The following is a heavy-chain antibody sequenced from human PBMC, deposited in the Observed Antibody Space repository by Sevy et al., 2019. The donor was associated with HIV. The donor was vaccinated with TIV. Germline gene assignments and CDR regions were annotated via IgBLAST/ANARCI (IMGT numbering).Heavy chain of an antibody. D-gene: IGHD6-19*01. J-gene: IGHJ4*02. CDR1: GFTFSSYG. Sequence: GGSLRLSCAASGFTFSSYGMHWVRQAPGKGLEWVAVISYDGSNKYYADSVKGRLTISRDNSKNTLYLQMNSLRAEDTAVYYCAKSSGGWYGDGGYWGQGTLVTVSS. CDR3: AKSSGGWYGDGGY. V-gene: IGHV3-30*18. CDR2: ISYDGSNK.